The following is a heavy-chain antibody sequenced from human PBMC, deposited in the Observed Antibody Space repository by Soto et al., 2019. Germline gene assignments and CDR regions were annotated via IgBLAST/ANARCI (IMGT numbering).Heavy chain of an antibody. CDR3: AKAALHVLLRSTYGAGGMDV. J-gene: IGHJ6*02. CDR2: ISWNSGDI. V-gene: IGHV3-9*01. Sequence: EVQLVESGGDLVQPGRSLRLSCAAAGFTFDDYAMHWVRLAPGKGLEWVSGISWNSGDIYYANSVQGRFTISRDNAKNSLYLQMNTLTPDDPATYYCAKAALHVLLRSTYGAGGMDVWGQGTTVTVS. D-gene: IGHD3-10*01. CDR1: GFTFDDYA.